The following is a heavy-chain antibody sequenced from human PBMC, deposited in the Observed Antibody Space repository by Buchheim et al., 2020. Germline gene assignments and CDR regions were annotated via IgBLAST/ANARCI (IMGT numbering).Heavy chain of an antibody. Sequence: QVQLVESGGGVVQPGRSLRLSCAASGFTFSSYAMHWVRQAPGKGLEWVAVISYDGSNKYYADSVKGRFTISRDNSKNTLYLQMNSLRAEDTAVYYCARALFDYYDSSGYPVYYFDYWGQGTL. J-gene: IGHJ4*02. CDR2: ISYDGSNK. V-gene: IGHV3-30-3*01. CDR3: ARALFDYYDSSGYPVYYFDY. CDR1: GFTFSSYA. D-gene: IGHD3-22*01.